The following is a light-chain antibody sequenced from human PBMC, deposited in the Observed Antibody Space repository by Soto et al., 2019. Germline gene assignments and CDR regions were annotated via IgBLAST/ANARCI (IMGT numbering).Light chain of an antibody. J-gene: IGKJ1*01. V-gene: IGKV1-39*01. CDR3: QQSYSAPWK. CDR2: AAS. CDR1: QSINTF. Sequence: IQLTQSPSSLSASVGDRVTITCRASQSINTFLNWYQQKPGKAPKLLIYAASNLQSGVPSRFSGGGSGTDVTVIISSLQPEDFATYYCQQSYSAPWKFGQGTKVEI.